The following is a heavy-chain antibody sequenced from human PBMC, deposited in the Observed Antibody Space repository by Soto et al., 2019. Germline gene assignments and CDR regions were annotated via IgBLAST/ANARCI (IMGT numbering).Heavy chain of an antibody. CDR1: GFTFSNAW. J-gene: IGHJ5*02. CDR2: IKSKTDGGTT. Sequence: AGGSLRLSCVASGFTFSNAWMSWVRQAPGKGLEWVGRIKSKTDGGTTDYAAPVKGRFTISRDDSKNTLYLQMNSLKTEDTAVYYCTTPPRRITGTILIDPWGQGTLVTVSS. D-gene: IGHD1-7*01. V-gene: IGHV3-15*01. CDR3: TTPPRRITGTILIDP.